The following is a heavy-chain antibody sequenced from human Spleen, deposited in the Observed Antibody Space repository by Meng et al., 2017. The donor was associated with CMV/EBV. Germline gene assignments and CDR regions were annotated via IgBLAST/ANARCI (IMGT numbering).Heavy chain of an antibody. CDR1: RGSISSGDYY. CDR3: ARYTMIVVAPDY. V-gene: IGHV4-30-4*08. D-gene: IGHD3-22*01. J-gene: IGHJ4*02. CDR2: IYYSGST. Sequence: LRLSCTVSRGSISSGDYYWSWIRQPPGKGLEWIGSIYYSGSTYYNPSLKSRVTISVDTSKNQFSLKLSSVTAADTAVYYCARYTMIVVAPDYWGQGTLVTVSS.